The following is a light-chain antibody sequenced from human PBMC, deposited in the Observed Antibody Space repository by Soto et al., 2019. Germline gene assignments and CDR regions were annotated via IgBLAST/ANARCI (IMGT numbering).Light chain of an antibody. CDR2: AAS. V-gene: IGKV1-6*01. Sequence: AIQMTQSPSSLSASVGDTVTITCRASQGIRNDLGWYQQKPGKAPNLLIYAASSLQSGVPSTFSGSGSGTDFTLTISSLQPDDFATYYCQQGHTTPWTFGQGTKVDIK. J-gene: IGKJ1*01. CDR3: QQGHTTPWT. CDR1: QGIRND.